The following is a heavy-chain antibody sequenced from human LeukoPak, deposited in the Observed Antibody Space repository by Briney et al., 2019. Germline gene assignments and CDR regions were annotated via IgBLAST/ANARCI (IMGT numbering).Heavy chain of an antibody. Sequence: PSETLSLTCTVSGGSISSSSYYWGWIRQPPGKGLEWIGSIYYSGSTYYNPSLKSRVTISVDTSKNQFSLKLSSVTAADTAVYYCARHILTGYPTPHYFGYWGQGTLVTVSS. CDR3: ARHILTGYPTPHYFGY. D-gene: IGHD3-9*01. J-gene: IGHJ4*02. V-gene: IGHV4-39*07. CDR2: IYYSGST. CDR1: GGSISSSSYY.